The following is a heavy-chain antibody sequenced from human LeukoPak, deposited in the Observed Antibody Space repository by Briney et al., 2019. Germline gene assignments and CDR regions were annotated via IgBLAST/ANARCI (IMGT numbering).Heavy chain of an antibody. CDR1: GFTFSSYA. CDR2: ISGSGGST. D-gene: IGHD1-7*01. CDR3: AKGAKLGITGTTAYFDY. V-gene: IGHV3-23*01. J-gene: IGHJ4*02. Sequence: GGSLRLSCAASGFTFSSYAMSWVRQAPRKGLEWVSAISGSGGSTYYADSVKGRFTISRDNSKNTLYLQMNSLRAEDTAVYYCAKGAKLGITGTTAYFDYWGQGTLVTVSS.